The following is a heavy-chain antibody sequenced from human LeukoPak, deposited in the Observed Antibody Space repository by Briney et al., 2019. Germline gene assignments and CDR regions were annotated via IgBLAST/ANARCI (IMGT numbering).Heavy chain of an antibody. J-gene: IGHJ4*02. D-gene: IGHD3-10*01. V-gene: IGHV4-39*01. CDR1: GGSVSSTTYY. Sequence: PSETLSLTCTVVGGSVSSTTYYWSWIRQPPGKGLEWIASINYSGSTYYNPSLKSRVTISVDTSENQLSLKLSSVTAADTAVYYCARYVVYGSGKYYFDYWGQGTLVTVSS. CDR2: INYSGST. CDR3: ARYVVYGSGKYYFDY.